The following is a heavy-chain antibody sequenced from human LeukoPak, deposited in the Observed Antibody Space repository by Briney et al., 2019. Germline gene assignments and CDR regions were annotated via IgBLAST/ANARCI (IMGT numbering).Heavy chain of an antibody. D-gene: IGHD3-22*01. CDR1: GYNFTGYY. Sequence: ASVKVSCKASGYNFTGYYMHWVRQAPGQGLEWMGRINPNSGGTNYAQKFQGRVTMTRDTSISTAYMELSRLRSDDTAVYYCARVEYYYDSSGYYQNLDFDYWGQGTLVTVSS. J-gene: IGHJ4*02. V-gene: IGHV1-2*06. CDR2: INPNSGGT. CDR3: ARVEYYYDSSGYYQNLDFDY.